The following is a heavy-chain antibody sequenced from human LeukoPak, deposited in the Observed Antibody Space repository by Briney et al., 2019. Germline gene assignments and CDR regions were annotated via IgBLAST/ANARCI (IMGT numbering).Heavy chain of an antibody. V-gene: IGHV1-2*06. CDR3: VRDRLDEAYCGGDCLDAFDI. CDR2: INPNSGGT. Sequence: ASVKVSCKASGYTFTGYYMHWVRQAPGQGLEWMGRINPNSGGTNYAQKFQGRVTMTRDTSISTAYMELSRLRSDDTAVYYCVRDRLDEAYCGGDCLDAFDIWGQGTMVTVSS. D-gene: IGHD2-21*02. CDR1: GYTFTGYY. J-gene: IGHJ3*02.